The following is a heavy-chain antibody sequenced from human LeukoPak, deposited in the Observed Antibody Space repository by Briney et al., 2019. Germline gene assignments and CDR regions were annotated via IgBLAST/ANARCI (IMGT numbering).Heavy chain of an antibody. D-gene: IGHD6-13*01. CDR3: ARGGARIADDLDY. V-gene: IGHV4-39*07. CDR1: GFTFSSYS. Sequence: PGGSLRLSCAASGFTFSSYSMNWVRQAPGKGLEWIGSIYYSGSTDYNPSLKSRVTLSVDTSKKQFSLKLNSVTAADTAVYYCARGGARIADDLDYWGQGTLVTVSS. CDR2: IYYSGST. J-gene: IGHJ4*02.